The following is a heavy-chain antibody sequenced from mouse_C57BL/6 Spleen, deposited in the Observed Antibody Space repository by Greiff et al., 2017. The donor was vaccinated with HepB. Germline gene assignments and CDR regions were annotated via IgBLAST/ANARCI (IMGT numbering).Heavy chain of an antibody. D-gene: IGHD4-1*01. CDR2: IYPGDGDT. CDR1: GYAFSSSW. Sequence: VQLKESGPELVKPGASVKISCKASGYAFSSSWMNWVKQRPGKGLEWIGRIYPGDGDTNYNGKFKGKATLTADKSSSTAYMQLSSLTSEDSAVYFCASGGTGTFAYWGQGTLVTVSA. V-gene: IGHV1-82*01. J-gene: IGHJ3*01. CDR3: ASGGTGTFAY.